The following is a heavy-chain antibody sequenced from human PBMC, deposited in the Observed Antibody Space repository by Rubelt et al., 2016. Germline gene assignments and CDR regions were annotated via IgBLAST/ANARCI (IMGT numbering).Heavy chain of an antibody. CDR2: ISGSGGST. V-gene: IGHV3-23*04. Sequence: EVQLVESGGGLVQPGGSLRLSCAASGFTFSSYWMSWVRQAPGKGLEWVSGISGSGGSTYYADSVKGRFTISRDNSKNTLYLQMNSLRAEDTAIYYCAKDGPSLHTYAVNPNAWGQGTLVTVSS. J-gene: IGHJ5*02. CDR3: AKDGPSLHTYAVNPNA. CDR1: GFTFSSYW. D-gene: IGHD4-17*01.